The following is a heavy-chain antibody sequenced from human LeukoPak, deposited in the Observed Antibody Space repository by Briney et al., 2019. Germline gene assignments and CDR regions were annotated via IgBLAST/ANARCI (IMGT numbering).Heavy chain of an antibody. CDR2: VWYDGSNR. CDR3: ARDVVAATQTFSYGMDV. J-gene: IGHJ6*02. D-gene: IGHD2-15*01. CDR1: GFSFSSFG. V-gene: IGHV3-33*01. Sequence: PGGSLRLSCAASGFSFSSFGIHWVRQAPGKGLEWVAIVWYDGSNRHYADSVKGRFTISRDNSKNTLYLQMNSLGAEDTAVYYCARDVVAATQTFSYGMDVWGQGTTVTVSS.